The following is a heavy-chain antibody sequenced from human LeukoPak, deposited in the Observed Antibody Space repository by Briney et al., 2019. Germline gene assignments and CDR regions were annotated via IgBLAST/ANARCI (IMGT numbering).Heavy chain of an antibody. CDR2: IYSGGST. CDR3: ARDLGGIYAMDV. D-gene: IGHD3-16*01. CDR1: GFTVSNNY. J-gene: IGHJ6*02. V-gene: IGHV3-66*01. Sequence: GGSLRLSCAASGFTVSNNYMTWVRQAPGKGLEWVSIIYSGGSTYYADSVKGRFSISRDNSKNTPYLQMNSLRAEDTAVYYCARDLGGIYAMDVWGQGTTVTVS.